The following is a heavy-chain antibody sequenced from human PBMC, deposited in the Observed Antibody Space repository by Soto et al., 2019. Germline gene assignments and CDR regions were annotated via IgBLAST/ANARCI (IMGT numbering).Heavy chain of an antibody. V-gene: IGHV4-34*01. CDR1: GGSFSGYY. Sequence: SETLSLTCAVYGGSFSGYYWSWIRQPPGKGLEWIGEINHSGSTNYNPSLKSRVTISVDTSKNQFSLKLSSVTAADTAVYYCARGDKMGYYYDSSGYIYWGQGTLVTVSS. CDR3: ARGDKMGYYYDSSGYIY. D-gene: IGHD3-22*01. J-gene: IGHJ4*02. CDR2: INHSGST.